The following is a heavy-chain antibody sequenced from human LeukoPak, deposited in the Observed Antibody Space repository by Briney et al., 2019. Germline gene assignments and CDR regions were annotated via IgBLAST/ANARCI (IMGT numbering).Heavy chain of an antibody. CDR2: ISWNSGSI. Sequence: PGRSLRLSCAASGFTFDDYAMHWVRQAPGKGLEWVLGISWNSGSIGYADSVKGRFTISRDNAKNSLYLQMNSLRAEDMALYYCAKDSSAVTSGYFQHWGQGTLVTVSS. CDR1: GFTFDDYA. CDR3: AKDSSAVTSGYFQH. J-gene: IGHJ1*01. D-gene: IGHD4-17*01. V-gene: IGHV3-9*03.